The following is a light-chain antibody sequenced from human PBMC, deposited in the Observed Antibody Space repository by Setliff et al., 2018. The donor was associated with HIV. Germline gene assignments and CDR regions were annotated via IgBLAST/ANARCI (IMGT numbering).Light chain of an antibody. CDR1: TGAVTSGLY. CDR3: FLSYSGARRV. J-gene: IGLJ3*02. CDR2: DTS. V-gene: IGLV7-46*01. Sequence: AVVTQAPSLTVSPGGTVTLTCGSSTGAVTSGLYPYWFQQKPGQAPRTLIYDTSNKHSWTPARFSGSLLGGKAALTLSGAQPEDEADYYCFLSYSGARRVFGGGTKVTVL.